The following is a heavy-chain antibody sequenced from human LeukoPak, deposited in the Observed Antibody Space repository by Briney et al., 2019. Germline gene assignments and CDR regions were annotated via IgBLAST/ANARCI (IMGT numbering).Heavy chain of an antibody. J-gene: IGHJ4*02. CDR1: GFSFSTSG. V-gene: IGHV3-30*02. CDR2: IQFDGSNK. D-gene: IGHD3-22*01. CDR3: ARDRHRYSYDTGGYPPY. Sequence: GGSLRLSCAASGFSFSTSGIHWVRQAPGKGLDWVTFIQFDGSNKYYAESVKGRFTISRDNAKNSLYLQMNSLRAEDTAVYYCARDRHRYSYDTGGYPPYWGQGTLVTVSS.